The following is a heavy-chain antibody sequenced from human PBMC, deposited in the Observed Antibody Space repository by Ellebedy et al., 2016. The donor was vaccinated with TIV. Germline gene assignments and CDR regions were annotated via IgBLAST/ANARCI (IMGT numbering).Heavy chain of an antibody. CDR2: FDPEDGET. D-gene: IGHD1-26*01. CDR3: ATDRIVGATDFDY. CDR1: GYTLTELS. V-gene: IGHV1-24*01. J-gene: IGHJ4*02. Sequence: ASVKVSXKVSGYTLTELSMYWVRQAPGKGLEWMGGFDPEDGETIYAQKFQGRVTMTEDTSTDTAYMELSSLRSEDTAVYYCATDRIVGATDFDYWGQGTLVTVSS.